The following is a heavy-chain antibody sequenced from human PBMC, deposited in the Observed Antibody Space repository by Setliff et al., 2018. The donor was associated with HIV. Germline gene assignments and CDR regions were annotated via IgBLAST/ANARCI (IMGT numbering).Heavy chain of an antibody. CDR1: GGSISSSNFY. V-gene: IGHV4-39*01. CDR3: SSAPRRSGFVY. CDR2: VYYSGTT. D-gene: IGHD2-15*01. Sequence: SETLSLTCTVSGGSISSSNFYWGWIRQPPGKGLEWIGTVYYSGTTYYNPSLKSRVTISVDTSKSQFSLNLSSVTAADTAVYYSSSAPRRSGFVYWGQGTLVTVSS. J-gene: IGHJ4*02.